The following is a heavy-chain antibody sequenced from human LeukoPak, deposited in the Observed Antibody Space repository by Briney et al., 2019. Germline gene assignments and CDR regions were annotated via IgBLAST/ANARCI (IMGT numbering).Heavy chain of an antibody. CDR1: GFTFDDYT. CDR3: AKDIRGSLPDY. Sequence: GGSLRLSCAAPGFTFDDYTMHWVRQAPGKGLEWVSLISWDGGSTYYADSVKGRFTISRDNSKNSLYLQMNSLRTEDTALYYCAKDIRGSLPDYWGQGTLVTVSS. J-gene: IGHJ4*02. V-gene: IGHV3-43*01. CDR2: ISWDGGST. D-gene: IGHD1-26*01.